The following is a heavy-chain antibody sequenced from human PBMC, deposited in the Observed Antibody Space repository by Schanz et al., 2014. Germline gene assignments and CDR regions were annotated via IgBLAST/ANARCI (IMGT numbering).Heavy chain of an antibody. Sequence: QVHLEESGGGVVQPGGSLRLSCAASGFTFGSYGMNWVRQTPGLGLEWVAFIRYDGSNTYHADSVKGRFTISRDNSKNTLSLQMNSLRAEDTAVYYCAREEGYGYGPGAFDIWGQGTMVTVSS. V-gene: IGHV3-30*02. CDR3: AREEGYGYGPGAFDI. D-gene: IGHD5-18*01. CDR1: GFTFGSYG. J-gene: IGHJ3*02. CDR2: IRYDGSNT.